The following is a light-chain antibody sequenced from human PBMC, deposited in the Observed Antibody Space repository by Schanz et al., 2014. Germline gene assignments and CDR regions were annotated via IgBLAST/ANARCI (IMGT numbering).Light chain of an antibody. CDR3: CSYIGTNHLVL. CDR1: SSDIGRYNY. J-gene: IGLJ3*02. V-gene: IGLV2-8*01. Sequence: QSALTQPPSASGSPGQSVTISCTGTSSDIGRYNYVSWYQHHPGKAPKLLIYDVTKRPSGVPDRFSGSKSGNTASLTISGLQADDEADYYCCSYIGTNHLVLFGGGTKLTV. CDR2: DVT.